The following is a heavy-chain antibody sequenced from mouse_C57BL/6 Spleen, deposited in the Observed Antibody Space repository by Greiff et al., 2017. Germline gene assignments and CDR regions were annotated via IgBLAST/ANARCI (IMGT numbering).Heavy chain of an antibody. CDR1: GYTFTDYY. V-gene: IGHV1-26*01. CDR2: INPNNGGT. Sequence: VQLQQSGPELVKPGASVKISCKASGYTFTDYYMNWVKQSHGKSLEWIGDINPNNGGTSYNQKFKGKATLTVDKSSSTAYMELRSLTSEDSAVYYCVIYYDYDEGYYYAMDYWGQGTSVTVSS. D-gene: IGHD2-4*01. CDR3: VIYYDYDEGYYYAMDY. J-gene: IGHJ4*01.